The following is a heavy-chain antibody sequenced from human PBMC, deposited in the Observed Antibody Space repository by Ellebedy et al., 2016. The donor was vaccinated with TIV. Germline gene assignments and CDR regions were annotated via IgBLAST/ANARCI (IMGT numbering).Heavy chain of an antibody. J-gene: IGHJ5*02. CDR1: GFSFRSYW. CDR2: IRQEGDEQ. Sequence: GESLKISCIASGFSFRSYWMTWVRQAPGKGLGWVADIRQEGDEQYYVDSVKVRFTVSRDNAQNSLYLQMNSLRVEDTAVYYCARRASYGDYAVQVNSWFDPWGQGIPVTVSP. D-gene: IGHD4-17*01. CDR3: ARRASYGDYAVQVNSWFDP. V-gene: IGHV3-7*01.